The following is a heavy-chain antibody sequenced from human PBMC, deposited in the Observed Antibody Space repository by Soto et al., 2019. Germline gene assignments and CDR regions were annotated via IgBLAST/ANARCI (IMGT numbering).Heavy chain of an antibody. CDR2: ISGYNGNT. D-gene: IGHD6-19*01. CDR1: GYTFNSYA. CDR3: ARDSISGSRWYSDY. V-gene: IGHV1-18*01. J-gene: IGHJ4*02. Sequence: QVQLVQSGAEVKKPGASVKVSCKVSGYTFNSYAIIWVRQAPGQGLEWMGWISGYNGNTRYAQNLQGRVTMTTDTSTSTAYMELRSLRSDDTAVYYCARDSISGSRWYSDYWGQGTLVTVSS.